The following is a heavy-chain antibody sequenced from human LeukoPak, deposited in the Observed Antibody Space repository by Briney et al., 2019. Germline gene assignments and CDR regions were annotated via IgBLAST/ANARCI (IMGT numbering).Heavy chain of an antibody. CDR3: AREANYGSGMS. Sequence: GGSLRLSCAASGFTVSSNYMSWVRQAPGKGLKWVSVIYSGGSTYYADSVKGRFTISRDNSKNTLYLQMNSLRAEDTAVYYCAREANYGSGMSWGQGTLVTVSS. CDR2: IYSGGST. J-gene: IGHJ4*02. D-gene: IGHD3-10*01. CDR1: GFTVSSNY. V-gene: IGHV3-66*02.